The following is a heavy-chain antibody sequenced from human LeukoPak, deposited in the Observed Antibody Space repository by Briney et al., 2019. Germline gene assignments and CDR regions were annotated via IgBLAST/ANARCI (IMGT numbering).Heavy chain of an antibody. CDR1: GDPLNDNLYY. Sequence: SETLSLTCNVSGDPLNDNLYYWGWIRQSPGKGLEWIGAFYSSGSTSSHSSLKSRGTISVDTSRTQLSLKLDSVTDTDTAVYYCVRDGRFDSACFDSWGPGILVTVSS. D-gene: IGHD6-19*01. CDR2: FYSSGST. V-gene: IGHV4-39*07. CDR3: VRDGRFDSACFDS. J-gene: IGHJ4*02.